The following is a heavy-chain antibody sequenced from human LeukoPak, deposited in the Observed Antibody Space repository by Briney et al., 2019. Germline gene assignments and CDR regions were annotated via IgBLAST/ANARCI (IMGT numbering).Heavy chain of an antibody. CDR3: ATYRQVLLPFES. CDR2: ILPSGGEI. CDR1: GFTFSTFA. V-gene: IGHV3-23*01. J-gene: IGHJ4*02. Sequence: GGSLRLSCAASGFTFSTFAMIWVRQPPGKGLEWVSSILPSGGEIHYADSVRGRFTISRDNSKSTLSLQMNSLRAEDTAIYYCATYRQVLLPFESWGQGTLVTVSS. D-gene: IGHD2-8*02.